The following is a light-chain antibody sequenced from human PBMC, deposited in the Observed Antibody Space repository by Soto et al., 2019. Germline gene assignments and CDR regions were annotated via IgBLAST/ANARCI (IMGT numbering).Light chain of an antibody. CDR1: QSISSW. CDR3: QHYNSYSEA. Sequence: DIQMTQSPSTLSASVIDMVTITFRASQSISSWLAWYQQKPGKAPKLLIYAASSLQSGVPSRFSGSGSGTEFTLTISSLQPDDFATYYCQHYNSYSEAFGQGTKVDI. V-gene: IGKV1-5*01. J-gene: IGKJ1*01. CDR2: AAS.